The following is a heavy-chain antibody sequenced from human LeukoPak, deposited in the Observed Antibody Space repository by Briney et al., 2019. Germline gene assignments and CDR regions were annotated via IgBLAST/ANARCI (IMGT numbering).Heavy chain of an antibody. D-gene: IGHD1-14*01. J-gene: IGHJ4*02. V-gene: IGHV3-33*01. Sequence: AGGSLRLSCAGSGFTFGGYGMHWFRQTPGKGLEWVAVIAYDGSRAFYADSVKGRFTISRDNSKNTMSVQMDDLRAEDTAVYYCTRYNNDHFDYWGQGTLVPVSS. CDR3: TRYNNDHFDY. CDR1: GFTFGGYG. CDR2: IAYDGSRA.